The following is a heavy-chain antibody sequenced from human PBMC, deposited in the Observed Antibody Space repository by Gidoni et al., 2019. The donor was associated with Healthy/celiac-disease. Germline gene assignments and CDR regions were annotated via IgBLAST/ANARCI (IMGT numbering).Heavy chain of an antibody. J-gene: IGHJ4*02. D-gene: IGHD5-18*01. CDR1: GGSISSSSYY. CDR2: IYYSGST. V-gene: IGHV4-39*07. Sequence: QLQLQESGPGLVKPSETLSLTCTVSGGSISSSSYYWGWIRQPPGKGLEWIGSIYYSGSTYYNPSLKSRVTISVDTSKNQFSLKLSSVTAADTAVYYCAREAQGSYGSENLFDYWGQGTLVTVSS. CDR3: AREAQGSYGSENLFDY.